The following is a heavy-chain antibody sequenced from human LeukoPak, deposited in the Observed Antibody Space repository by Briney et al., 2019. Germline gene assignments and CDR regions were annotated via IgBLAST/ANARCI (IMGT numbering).Heavy chain of an antibody. V-gene: IGHV7-4-1*02. Sequence: GASVTVSCKASGYTFTSYAMNWVRQAPGQGLEWMGWINTNTGNPTYAQGFTGRFVFSLDTSVSTAYLRISSLKAEDTAVYYCARMTGGIQLWFPRHYYYYMDVWGKGTTVTVSS. D-gene: IGHD5-18*01. J-gene: IGHJ6*03. CDR1: GYTFTSYA. CDR2: INTNTGNP. CDR3: ARMTGGIQLWFPRHYYYYMDV.